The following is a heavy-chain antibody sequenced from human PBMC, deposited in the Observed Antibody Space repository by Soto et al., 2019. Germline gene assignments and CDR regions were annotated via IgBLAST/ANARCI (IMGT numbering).Heavy chain of an antibody. V-gene: IGHV4-31*03. CDR2: IYYSGST. CDR1: GGSVSSGDYY. Sequence: QVQLQESGPGLVKPSQTLSLTCTVSGGSVSSGDYYWSWIRQHPGKGLEWIGYIYYSGSTYYNPSLKSRVTISVDTSDNQFSLRLSSVTAADTAVYYCARTYSTSWDELHYWGQGTLVTVSS. D-gene: IGHD6-13*01. CDR3: ARTYSTSWDELHY. J-gene: IGHJ4*02.